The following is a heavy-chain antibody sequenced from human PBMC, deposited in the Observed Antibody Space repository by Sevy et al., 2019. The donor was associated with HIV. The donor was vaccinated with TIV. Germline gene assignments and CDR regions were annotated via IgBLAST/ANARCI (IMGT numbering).Heavy chain of an antibody. D-gene: IGHD5-18*01. J-gene: IGHJ4*02. CDR1: GFTFSSYW. CDR2: IKQDGSEK. V-gene: IGHV3-7*04. CDR3: ARGYSNLRGYSYGTYYFDY. Sequence: GGSLKLSCAASGFTFSSYWMSWVRQAPGKGLEWVANIKQDGSEKYYADSVKGRFTISRDNAKNSLYLQMNSLRAEDTAVYYCARGYSNLRGYSYGTYYFDYWGQGTLVTVSS.